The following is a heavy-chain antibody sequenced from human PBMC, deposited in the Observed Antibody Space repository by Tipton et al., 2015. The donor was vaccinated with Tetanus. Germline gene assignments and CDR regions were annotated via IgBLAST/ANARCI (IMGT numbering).Heavy chain of an antibody. D-gene: IGHD3-10*01. J-gene: IGHJ4*02. CDR1: GYSFTSYW. CDR2: IYPGDSDT. V-gene: IGHV5-51*01. Sequence: QLVQSGAEVKKPGESLKISCKGSGYSFTSYWIGWVRQMPGKGLEWMGIIYPGDSDTRYSPSFQGQVPISADKSISTAYLQWSSLKASDTAMYYCARRPWYYGSGSTYYFDYWGQGTLVTVSS. CDR3: ARRPWYYGSGSTYYFDY.